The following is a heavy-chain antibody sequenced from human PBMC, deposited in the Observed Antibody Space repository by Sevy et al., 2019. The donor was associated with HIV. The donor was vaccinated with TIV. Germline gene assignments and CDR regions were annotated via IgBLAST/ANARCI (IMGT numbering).Heavy chain of an antibody. D-gene: IGHD6-6*01. CDR1: GFTFSRYN. J-gene: IGHJ4*02. Sequence: GGSLRLSCAASGFTFSRYNMNWVRQAPGKGLEWVSSISSSSTYRNYADSVKGRFTISRDNAKSSVYLHMNSLRAEDTAVYYCARQTAEYSSFFFDYWRQGALVTVSS. V-gene: IGHV3-21*01. CDR2: ISSSSTYR. CDR3: ARQTAEYSSFFFDY.